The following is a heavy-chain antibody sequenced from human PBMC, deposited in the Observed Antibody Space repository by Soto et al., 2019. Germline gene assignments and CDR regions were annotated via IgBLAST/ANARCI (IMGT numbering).Heavy chain of an antibody. Sequence: PSETLSLTCAVSGGSISRYYWSWIRQPLGKGLEWIGYIYYSGSTNYNPSLKSRVTISVDTSKNQFSLQLSSVTAADTAVYYCTSVSRTCISTCCYKYYDGKSVRDQGTSVPVSS. D-gene: IGHD2-2*01. V-gene: IGHV4-59*01. CDR1: GGSISRYY. CDR3: TSVSRTCISTCCYKYYDGKSV. J-gene: IGHJ6*02. CDR2: IYYSGST.